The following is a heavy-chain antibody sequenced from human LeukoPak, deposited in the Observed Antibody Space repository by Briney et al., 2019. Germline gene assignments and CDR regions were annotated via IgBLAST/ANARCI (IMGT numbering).Heavy chain of an antibody. CDR2: IDPSDSYT. CDR3: ARQTMVRGVYYYGMDV. D-gene: IGHD3-10*01. Sequence: GESLKISCKGSGYSFTSYWISWVRQMPGKGLEWMGRIDPSDSYTNYSPSFQGHVTISADKSISTAYLQRSSLKASDTAMYYCARQTMVRGVYYYGMDVWGKGTTVTVSS. CDR1: GYSFTSYW. V-gene: IGHV5-10-1*01. J-gene: IGHJ6*04.